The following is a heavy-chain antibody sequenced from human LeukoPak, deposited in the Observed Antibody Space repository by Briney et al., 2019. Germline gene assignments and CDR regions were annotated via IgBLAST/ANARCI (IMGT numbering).Heavy chain of an antibody. D-gene: IGHD7-27*01. V-gene: IGHV4-59*01. CDR2: IYYSGST. J-gene: IGHJ4*02. Sequence: PSETLSLTCTVSGGSISSYYWSWIRQPPGKGPEWIGYIYYSGSTNYNPSLKSRVIISVDTSKNQFSLKLSSVTAADTAVYYCARGILTGDPERDYWGQGTLVTVSS. CDR1: GGSISSYY. CDR3: ARGILTGDPERDY.